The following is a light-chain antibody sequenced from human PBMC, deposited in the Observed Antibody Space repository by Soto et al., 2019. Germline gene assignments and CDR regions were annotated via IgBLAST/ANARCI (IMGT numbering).Light chain of an antibody. Sequence: DIQVTQSPSTLSASVGDRVIITCRASQSINSWLAWYQQKPGKAPELLISKASSLQSGVPPRFSGSGSGTEFTLTISSLQPDDFATYYCQQYNTYSWTFGQGTKVEIK. CDR2: KAS. CDR1: QSINSW. CDR3: QQYNTYSWT. J-gene: IGKJ1*01. V-gene: IGKV1-5*03.